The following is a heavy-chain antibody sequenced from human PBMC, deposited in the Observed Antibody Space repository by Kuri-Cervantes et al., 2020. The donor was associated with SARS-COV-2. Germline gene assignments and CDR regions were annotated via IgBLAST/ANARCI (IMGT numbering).Heavy chain of an antibody. V-gene: IGHV1-69*02. CDR3: ARASSGYDLDIDY. J-gene: IGHJ4*02. CDR1: GGTFSSYT. Sequence: SVKVSCKASGGTFSSYTISWVRQAPGQGLEWMGRIIPILGIANYAQKFQGRVTITADKSTSTAYMELSSLRSVDTAVYYCARASSGYDLDIDYWGQGTLVTVSS. D-gene: IGHD5-12*01. CDR2: IIPILGIA.